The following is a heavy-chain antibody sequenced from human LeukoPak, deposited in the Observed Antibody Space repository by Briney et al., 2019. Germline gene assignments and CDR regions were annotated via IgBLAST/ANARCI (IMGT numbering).Heavy chain of an antibody. J-gene: IGHJ4*02. Sequence: RGSLRLSCATSGFTFVDYGLSWVRRAPGKGLEWLCAINYNGAITDYADSVKGRFTISRDNAKNSLYLRMDSLRAEDTALYYCARDRLGPSFSVSHFDLWGQGTLVTVSS. CDR1: GFTFVDYG. CDR3: ARDRLGPSFSVSHFDL. V-gene: IGHV3-20*04. CDR2: INYNGAIT. D-gene: IGHD3-3*02.